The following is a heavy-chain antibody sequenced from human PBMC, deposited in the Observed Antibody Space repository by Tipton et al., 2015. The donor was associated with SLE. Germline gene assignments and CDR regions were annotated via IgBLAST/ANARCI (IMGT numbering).Heavy chain of an antibody. CDR3: ARSGPYWNYGHYFDY. Sequence: SLRLSCAVSGGSISSSNWWSWVRQPPGKGLEWIGEIYHSGSTNYNPSPKGRVTISVDKSKNQFSLKLSSVTAADTAVYYCARSGPYWNYGHYFDYWGQGTLVTVSS. D-gene: IGHD1-7*01. CDR1: GGSISSSNW. V-gene: IGHV4-4*02. CDR2: IYHSGST. J-gene: IGHJ4*02.